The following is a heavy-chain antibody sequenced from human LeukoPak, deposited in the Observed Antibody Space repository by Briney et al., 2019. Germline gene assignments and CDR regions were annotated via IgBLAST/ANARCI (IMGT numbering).Heavy chain of an antibody. CDR1: GFTFSSYG. V-gene: IGHV3-30*18. Sequence: GGSLRLSCGASGFTFSSYGMHWVRQAPGKGLEWVAVILYDGSNKYYADFVKGRFTISRDNSKNTLYLQMRAEDTAVYYCAKDTGERLGVLTGYYKSRKSYFDYWGQGTLVTVSS. J-gene: IGHJ4*02. CDR2: ILYDGSNK. CDR3: AKDTGERLGVLTGYYKSRKSYFDY. D-gene: IGHD3-9*01.